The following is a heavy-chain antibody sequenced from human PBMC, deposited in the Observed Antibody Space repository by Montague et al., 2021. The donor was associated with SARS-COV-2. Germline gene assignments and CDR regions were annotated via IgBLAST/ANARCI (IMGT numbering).Heavy chain of an antibody. Sequence: CAISGDSVSTNSGTWNWVRLSPSRGLEWLGGTYYRSEWYSDYSVSAKSRISINPDTSKNQFSLQLNSVTPEGTAVYYCARAGRGSCGDGNCYQYFFNYWGQGTLVTVSS. V-gene: IGHV6-1*01. CDR2: TYYRSEWYS. CDR1: GDSVSTNSGT. D-gene: IGHD2-15*01. CDR3: ARAGRGSCGDGNCYQYFFNY. J-gene: IGHJ4*02.